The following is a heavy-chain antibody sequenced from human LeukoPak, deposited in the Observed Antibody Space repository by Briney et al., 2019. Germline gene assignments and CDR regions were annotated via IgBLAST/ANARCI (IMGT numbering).Heavy chain of an antibody. CDR1: GGFISSISYF. Sequence: PSETLSLTCSVSGGFISSISYFWGWIRQPPGKGLEWIGSIYYSGSTYYNPSLKSRVTISVDTSKNQFSLKLSSVTAADTSVYYCARQPSSGWLYNWFDPWGQGTLVTVSS. D-gene: IGHD6-19*01. CDR2: IYYSGST. V-gene: IGHV4-39*01. J-gene: IGHJ5*02. CDR3: ARQPSSGWLYNWFDP.